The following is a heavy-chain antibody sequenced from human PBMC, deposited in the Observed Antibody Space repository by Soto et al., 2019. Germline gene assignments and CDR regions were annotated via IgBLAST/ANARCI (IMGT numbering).Heavy chain of an antibody. J-gene: IGHJ5*02. CDR1: GFTFSSYG. CDR3: AKDGRGPYSSSWYDWFDP. Sequence: SCAASGFTFSSYGMHWVRQAPGKGLEWVAVISYDGSNKYSADSVKGRFTISRDNSKNTLYLQMNSLRAEDTAVYYCAKDGRGPYSSSWYDWFDPWGQGTLVTVSS. D-gene: IGHD6-13*01. V-gene: IGHV3-30*18. CDR2: ISYDGSNK.